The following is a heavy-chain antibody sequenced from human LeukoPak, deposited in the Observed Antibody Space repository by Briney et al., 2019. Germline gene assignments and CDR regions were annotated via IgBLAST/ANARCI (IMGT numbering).Heavy chain of an antibody. Sequence: GASVKVSCKASGYTFTSSDINWVRQATGQGLEWMGWMNPNTGNTEYAQKFQGRVTMTSNTSIGTAYMELSSLRSEDTAVYYCARDPPRIVVVVAATNYYGMDVWGQGTTVTVSS. CDR3: ARDPPRIVVVVAATNYYGMDV. V-gene: IGHV1-8*01. CDR2: MNPNTGNT. CDR1: GYTFTSSD. D-gene: IGHD2-15*01. J-gene: IGHJ6*02.